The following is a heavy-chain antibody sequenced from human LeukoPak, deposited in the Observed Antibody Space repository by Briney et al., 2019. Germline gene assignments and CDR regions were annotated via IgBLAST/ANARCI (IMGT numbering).Heavy chain of an antibody. CDR3: AGYFCSGGSCYRYFDY. D-gene: IGHD2-15*01. CDR1: GFTFSSYA. J-gene: IGHJ4*02. V-gene: IGHV3-23*01. CDR2: ISGSGGGT. Sequence: GGSLRLSCAASGFTFSSYAMSWVRQPPGKGLEWVSTISGSGGGTYYAGSVKGRFTISRDNSKNTLYLQMNSLRPEDTAVYYCAGYFCSGGSCYRYFDYWGQGTLVTVSS.